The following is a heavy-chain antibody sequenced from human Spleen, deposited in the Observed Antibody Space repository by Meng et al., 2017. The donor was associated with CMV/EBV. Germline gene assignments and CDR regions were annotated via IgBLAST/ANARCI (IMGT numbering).Heavy chain of an antibody. CDR3: AKCSSTSCRYFDY. J-gene: IGHJ4*02. V-gene: IGHV3-23*03. CDR1: EFTFSRYG. CDR2: MYSGGSST. D-gene: IGHD2-2*01. Sequence: GGSLRLSCAASEFTFSRYGMSWVRQAPGKGLEWVSVMYSGGSSTFYADSVRGRFTISRDESKNTLYLQMNSLRAEDTALYYCAKCSSTSCRYFDYWGQGTLVTVSS.